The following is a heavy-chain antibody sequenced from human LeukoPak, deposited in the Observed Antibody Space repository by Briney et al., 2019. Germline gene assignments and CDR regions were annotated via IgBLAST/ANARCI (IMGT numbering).Heavy chain of an antibody. Sequence: PGGSLRLSCSASGFTFSAYAMYWVRQAPGKGLEYVSGISSNGDSSFYADSVKGRFTISRDNSKNTLYLQMSSLRAEDTAVYYCVKITSVTGGDCWGQGTRLTLSS. CDR2: ISSNGDSS. CDR3: VKITSVTGGDC. J-gene: IGHJ4*02. V-gene: IGHV3-64D*09. D-gene: IGHD1-1*01. CDR1: GFTFSAYA.